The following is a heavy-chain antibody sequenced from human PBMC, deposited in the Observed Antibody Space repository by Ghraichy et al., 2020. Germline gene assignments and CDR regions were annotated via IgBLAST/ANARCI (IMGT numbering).Heavy chain of an antibody. CDR3: AKAHDYGGTNYYYGMDV. D-gene: IGHD4-17*01. Sequence: GESLNISCAASGFTFSSYAMSWVRQAPGKGLEWVSAISGSGGSTYYADSVKGRFTISRDNSKNTLYLQMNSLRAEDTAVYYCAKAHDYGGTNYYYGMDVWGQGTTVTVSS. CDR2: ISGSGGST. CDR1: GFTFSSYA. J-gene: IGHJ6*02. V-gene: IGHV3-23*01.